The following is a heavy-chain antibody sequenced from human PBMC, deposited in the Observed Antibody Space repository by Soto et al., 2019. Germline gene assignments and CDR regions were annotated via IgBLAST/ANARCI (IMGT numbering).Heavy chain of an antibody. Sequence: QVQLQESGPGLVKPSQTLSLTCTVSGGSISSGGYYWTWIRQHPGKGLEWIGYIYYSGSTYYNPSTKSQVTVSVDPSKTQFPLKLSAVTAGVTAVYNCARSVFPWGQGTLVTVSS. V-gene: IGHV4-31*01. CDR2: IYYSGST. J-gene: IGHJ5*02. CDR3: ARSVFP. CDR1: GGSISSGGYY.